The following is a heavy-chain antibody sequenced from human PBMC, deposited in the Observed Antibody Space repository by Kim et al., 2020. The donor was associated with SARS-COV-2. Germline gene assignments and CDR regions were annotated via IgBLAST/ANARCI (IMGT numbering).Heavy chain of an antibody. J-gene: IGHJ4*02. D-gene: IGHD1-1*01. V-gene: IGHV3-20*03. Sequence: YADSVKGRFTISRDNAKNSLYLQMNSLRAEDTALYYCARPDQLERHYFDYWGQGTLVTVSS. CDR3: ARPDQLERHYFDY.